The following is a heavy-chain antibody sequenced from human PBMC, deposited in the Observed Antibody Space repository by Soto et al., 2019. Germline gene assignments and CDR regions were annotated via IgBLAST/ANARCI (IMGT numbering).Heavy chain of an antibody. CDR1: GGSFSGYY. J-gene: IGHJ5*02. D-gene: IGHD2-2*01. V-gene: IGHV4-34*01. CDR3: ARELRGEYCSSTSCYYNWFDP. Sequence: SETLSLTCAVYGGSFSGYYWSWIRQPPGKGLEWIGEINHSGSTNYNPSLKSRVTISVDTSKNQFSLKLSSVTATDTAVYYCARELRGEYCSSTSCYYNWFDPWGQGTLVTVSS. CDR2: INHSGST.